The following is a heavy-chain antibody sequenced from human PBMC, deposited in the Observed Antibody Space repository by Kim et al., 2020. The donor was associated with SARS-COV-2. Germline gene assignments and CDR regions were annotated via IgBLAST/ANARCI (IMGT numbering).Heavy chain of an antibody. CDR1: GGTFSSYA. D-gene: IGHD3-3*01. CDR3: AVACITIFGVVIPDFDY. Sequence: SVKVSCKASGGTFSSYAISWVRQAPGQGLEWMGGIIPIFGTANYAQKFQGRVTITADESTSTAYMELSSLRSEDTAVYYCAVACITIFGVVIPDFDYWGQGTLVTVSS. J-gene: IGHJ4*02. V-gene: IGHV1-69*13. CDR2: IIPIFGTA.